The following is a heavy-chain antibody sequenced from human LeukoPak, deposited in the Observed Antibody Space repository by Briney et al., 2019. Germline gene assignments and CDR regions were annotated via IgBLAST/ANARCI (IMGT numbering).Heavy chain of an antibody. V-gene: IGHV3-23*01. J-gene: IGHJ3*02. D-gene: IGHD3-22*01. CDR1: GFTFSSYP. Sequence: SGGPLRLSCAASGFTFSSYPMNWVRQSPERGLEWVSAISGTGGSTSYADSLKGRFTISRDNSKNTLYLQMSSLTAEDTAVYYCAKECGRDYDDRAFDIWGQGTMVTVSS. CDR2: ISGTGGST. CDR3: AKECGRDYDDRAFDI.